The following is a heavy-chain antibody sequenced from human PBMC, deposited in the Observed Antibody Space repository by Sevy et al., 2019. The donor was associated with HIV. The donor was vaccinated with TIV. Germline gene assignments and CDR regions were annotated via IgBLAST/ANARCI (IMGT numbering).Heavy chain of an antibody. J-gene: IGHJ4*02. V-gene: IGHV3-30*18. CDR1: GFTFSSYG. CDR2: ISYDGSNK. CDR3: AKGEYYYDSSGPARGLNFDY. D-gene: IGHD3-22*01. Sequence: GSLRLSCAASGFTFSSYGMHWVRQAPGKGLEWVAVISYDGSNKYYADSVKGRFTISRDNSKNTLYLQMNSLRAEDTAVYYCAKGEYYYDSSGPARGLNFDYWGQGTLVTVSS.